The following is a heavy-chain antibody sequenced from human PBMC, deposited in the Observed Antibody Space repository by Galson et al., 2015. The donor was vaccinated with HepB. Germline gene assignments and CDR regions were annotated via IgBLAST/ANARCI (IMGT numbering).Heavy chain of an antibody. CDR1: GYTLTSYA. CDR3: ARHFPYYYDSSGYYHYDY. CDR2: INTNTGNP. D-gene: IGHD3-22*01. Sequence: SVKVSCKASGYTLTSYAMNWVREAPGQGLEWMGWINTNTGNPTYAQGFTGRFVFSLDTSVSTAYLQISSLKAEDTAVYYCARHFPYYYDSSGYYHYDYWGQGTLVTVSS. J-gene: IGHJ4*02. V-gene: IGHV7-4-1*02.